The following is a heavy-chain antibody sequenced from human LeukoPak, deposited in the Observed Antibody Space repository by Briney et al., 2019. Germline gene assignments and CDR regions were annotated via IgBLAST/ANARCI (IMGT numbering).Heavy chain of an antibody. J-gene: IGHJ4*02. CDR1: GFTFSSYA. CDR2: ISGSGGST. Sequence: EGSLRLSCAASGFTFSSYAMSWVRQAPGKGLEWVSAISGSGGSTYYADSVKGRFTISRDNSRNTLYLQMNSLRAEDTAIYYCAKDRSSSGPSQHWGQGILVTVSS. V-gene: IGHV3-23*01. D-gene: IGHD3-22*01. CDR3: AKDRSSSGPSQH.